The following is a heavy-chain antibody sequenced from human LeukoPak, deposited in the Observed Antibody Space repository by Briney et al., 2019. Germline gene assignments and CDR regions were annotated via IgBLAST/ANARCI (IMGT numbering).Heavy chain of an antibody. J-gene: IGHJ3*02. CDR1: GGSFSGYY. D-gene: IGHD3-9*01. CDR2: IYTGGST. V-gene: IGHV4-4*07. Sequence: SETLSLTCAVYGGSFSGYYWSWIRQPAGKGLEWIGRIYTGGSTNYNPSLKSRVTISVDTSKNQFSLKESSVTAADTAVYYCAREDDILTGGAFDIWSQGAMVTVSS. CDR3: AREDDILTGGAFDI.